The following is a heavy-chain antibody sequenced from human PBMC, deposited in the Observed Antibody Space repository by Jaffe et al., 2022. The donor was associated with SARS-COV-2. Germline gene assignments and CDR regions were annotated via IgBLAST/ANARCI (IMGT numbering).Heavy chain of an antibody. D-gene: IGHD3-10*01. V-gene: IGHV4-59*08. CDR3: ARLEVPWPLAFDY. Sequence: QVQLQESGPGLVKPSETLSLTCTVSGGSISSYYWSWIRQPPGKGLEWIGYIYYSGSTNYNPSLKSRVTISVDTSKNQFSLKLSSVTAADTAVYYCARLEVPWPLAFDYWGQGTLVTVSS. CDR2: IYYSGST. J-gene: IGHJ4*02. CDR1: GGSISSYY.